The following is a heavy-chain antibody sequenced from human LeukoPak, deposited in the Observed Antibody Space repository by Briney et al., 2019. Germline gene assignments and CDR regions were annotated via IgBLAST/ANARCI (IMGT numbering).Heavy chain of an antibody. V-gene: IGHV4-61*02. CDR1: GGSISSGSYY. D-gene: IGHD2-2*01. Sequence: SQTLSLTCTVSGGSISSGSYYWSWIRQPAGKGLEWIGRIYTSGSTNYNPSLKSRVTISVDTSKNQFSLKLSSVTAADTAVYYCAREALVVVPAATYNWFDPWGQGTLVTASS. CDR2: IYTSGST. J-gene: IGHJ5*02. CDR3: AREALVVVPAATYNWFDP.